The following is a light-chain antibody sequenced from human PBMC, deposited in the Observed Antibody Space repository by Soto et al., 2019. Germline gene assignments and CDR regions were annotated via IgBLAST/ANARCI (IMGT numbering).Light chain of an antibody. Sequence: EIVLTQSPGTLSLSPGERATLSCRASQSVYSNYLAWYQQKPGQAPRLLIYGASSRATDIPDRFSGSGSGRDFSLTINRLEPEDSAVYYCQQYGTSPPITFGQGTRLEMK. CDR1: QSVYSNY. V-gene: IGKV3-20*01. CDR3: QQYGTSPPIT. CDR2: GAS. J-gene: IGKJ5*01.